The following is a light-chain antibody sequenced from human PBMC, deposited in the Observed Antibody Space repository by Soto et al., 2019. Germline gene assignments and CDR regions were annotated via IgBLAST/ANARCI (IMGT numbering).Light chain of an antibody. Sequence: EIVLTQSPGTLSLSPGERATLSCRASQSVSSSYLAWYQQKPGQAPRLIIYGASIRATGIPDRFSGGGSGTDFTLTISRLDPEDFAVYYCQQYGSSPLTFGGGTKVDIK. CDR1: QSVSSSY. V-gene: IGKV3-20*01. J-gene: IGKJ4*01. CDR3: QQYGSSPLT. CDR2: GAS.